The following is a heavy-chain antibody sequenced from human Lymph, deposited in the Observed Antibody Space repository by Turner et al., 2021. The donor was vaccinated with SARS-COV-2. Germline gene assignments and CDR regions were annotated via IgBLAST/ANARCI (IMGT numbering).Heavy chain of an antibody. V-gene: IGHV4-34*01. D-gene: IGHD3-10*01. CDR2: INHSGST. J-gene: IGHJ5*02. CDR3: ARLNPPEVGGGYWFDP. Sequence: QVQLQQWGAGLLKPSETLSLTCAVYGGSFNGYYWSWSRQPPEKGLEWIGEINHSGSTNYNPSLRSRITISVDTSKNQFSLKLSSVTAADTAVYYCARLNPPEVGGGYWFDPWGQGTLVTVSS. CDR1: GGSFNGYY.